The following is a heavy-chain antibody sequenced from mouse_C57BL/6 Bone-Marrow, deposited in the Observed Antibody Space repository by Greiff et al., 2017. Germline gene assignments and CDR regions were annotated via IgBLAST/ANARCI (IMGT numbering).Heavy chain of an antibody. D-gene: IGHD1-1*01. Sequence: EVKVVESGGGLVKPGGSLKLSCAASGFTFSSYAMSWVRQTPEKRLEWVATISDGGSYTYYPDNVKGRFTISRDNAKNNLYLQMSHLKSEDTAMYYCATSAYYYGSSQYYFDYWGQGTTRTVSS. CDR1: GFTFSSYA. J-gene: IGHJ2*01. CDR3: ATSAYYYGSSQYYFDY. V-gene: IGHV5-4*03. CDR2: ISDGGSYT.